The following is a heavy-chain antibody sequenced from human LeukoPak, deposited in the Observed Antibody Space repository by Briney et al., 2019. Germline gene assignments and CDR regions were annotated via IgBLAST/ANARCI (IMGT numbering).Heavy chain of an antibody. CDR1: GFTFSSYS. CDR3: ARVPTSSPRTSYMDV. J-gene: IGHJ6*03. Sequence: PGGSLRLSCAASGFTFSSYSMNWVRQAPGKGLEWVSSISSSSSYIYYADSVKGRFTISRDNAKNSLYLQMNSPRAEDTAVYYCARVPTSSPRTSYMDVWGKGTTVTVSS. D-gene: IGHD5-12*01. CDR2: ISSSSSYI. V-gene: IGHV3-21*01.